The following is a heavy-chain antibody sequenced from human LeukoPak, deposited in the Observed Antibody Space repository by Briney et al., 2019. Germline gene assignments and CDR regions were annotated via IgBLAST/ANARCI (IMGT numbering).Heavy chain of an antibody. CDR2: IIPILGIA. J-gene: IGHJ4*02. CDR1: GGTFSSYA. D-gene: IGHD5-12*01. CDR3: ARAPLGVATTYDY. Sequence: ASVTVSCKASGGTFSSYAISWVRQAPGQGLEWMGSIIPILGIANYAQKFQGRVTITADKSTSTAYMELSSLRSEDTAVYYCARAPLGVATTYDYWGQGTLVTVSS. V-gene: IGHV1-69*04.